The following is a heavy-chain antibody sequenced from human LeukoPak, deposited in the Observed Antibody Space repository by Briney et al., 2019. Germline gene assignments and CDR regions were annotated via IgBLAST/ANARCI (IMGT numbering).Heavy chain of an antibody. J-gene: IGHJ4*02. CDR1: GFTFSSYS. D-gene: IGHD6-13*01. CDR2: ISSSSSYI. CDR3: ATGWGIAAANFGY. Sequence: GGSLRLSCAAYGFTFSSYSMNWVRQAPGKGLEWVSSISSSSSYIYYADPVKGRFTISRDNAKNSLYLQMNSLRAEDTAVYYCATGWGIAAANFGYWGQGTLVTVSS. V-gene: IGHV3-21*01.